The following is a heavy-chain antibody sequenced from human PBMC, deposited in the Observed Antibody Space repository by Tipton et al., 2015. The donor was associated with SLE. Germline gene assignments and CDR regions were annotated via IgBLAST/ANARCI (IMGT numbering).Heavy chain of an antibody. Sequence: TLSLTCTVSGGSISSHYWSWIRQPPGKGLEWIGYIYYSGSTNYNPSLKSRVTMSVDTSKNQFSLKLSSVTAADTAVYYCTRESGSYYFDYWGQGTLVTVSS. V-gene: IGHV4-59*11. J-gene: IGHJ4*02. D-gene: IGHD6-13*01. CDR1: GGSISSHY. CDR3: TRESGSYYFDY. CDR2: IYYSGST.